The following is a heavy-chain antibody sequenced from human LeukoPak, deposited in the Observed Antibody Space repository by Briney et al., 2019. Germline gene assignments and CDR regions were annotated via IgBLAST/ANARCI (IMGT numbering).Heavy chain of an antibody. Sequence: PGGSLRLSCAASGFTFSSYAMSWVRQAPGKGLEWVSAISGSGGSTYYADSVKGRFTISRDNSKNTLYLQMNSLRAEDTAVYYCAKAPTFGQIAAAGTGYFDYWGQGTLVTVSS. D-gene: IGHD6-13*01. J-gene: IGHJ4*02. V-gene: IGHV3-23*01. CDR1: GFTFSSYA. CDR3: AKAPTFGQIAAAGTGYFDY. CDR2: ISGSGGST.